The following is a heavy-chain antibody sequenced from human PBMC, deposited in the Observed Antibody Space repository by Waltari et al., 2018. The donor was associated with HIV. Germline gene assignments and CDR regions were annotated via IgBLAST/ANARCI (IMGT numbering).Heavy chain of an antibody. V-gene: IGHV4-59*01. D-gene: IGHD4-17*01. CDR1: GGSISSYY. Sequence: QVQLQESGPGLVKPSETLSLTCTVSGGSISSYYWSWIRQPPGKGLEWIGYIYYSGSTNYNPSLKSRVTISVDTSKNQFSLKLSSVTAADTAVYYCARDRWDDYGDSGGGIYYCDYWGQGTLVTVSS. J-gene: IGHJ4*02. CDR2: IYYSGST. CDR3: ARDRWDDYGDSGGGIYYCDY.